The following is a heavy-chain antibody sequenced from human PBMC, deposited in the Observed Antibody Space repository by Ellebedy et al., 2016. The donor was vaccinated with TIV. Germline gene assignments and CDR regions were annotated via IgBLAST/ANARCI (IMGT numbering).Heavy chain of an antibody. J-gene: IGHJ4*02. D-gene: IGHD4-17*01. CDR1: SGSISESY. CDR3: ARDGDYAALGY. Sequence: MPSETLSLTCTVSSGSISESYWSWIRQPPGKGLEWIGYIYYSGNTIYNPSLKSQVTISVDKSKKHFSLRLTSVTASDTALSYCARDGDYAALGYWGQGILVTVSS. V-gene: IGHV4-59*12. CDR2: IYYSGNT.